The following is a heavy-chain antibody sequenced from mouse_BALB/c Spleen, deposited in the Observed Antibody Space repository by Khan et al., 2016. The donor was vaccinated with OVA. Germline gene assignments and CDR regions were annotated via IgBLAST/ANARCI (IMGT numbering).Heavy chain of an antibody. CDR1: GYTFTSYW. J-gene: IGHJ2*01. CDR2: TNPTNGRT. CDR3: ARIKKIVATDFDY. D-gene: IGHD1-1*01. V-gene: IGHV1S81*02. Sequence: QVQLQQPGAELVKAGASVKMSCKASGYTFTSYWMHWVKQRLGQGLEWFAETNPTNGRTYYNEKFKSKATLTVDKSSSTAYMLPSGPAVEDSAVYCCARIKKIVATDFDYWGQGTTLTVSS.